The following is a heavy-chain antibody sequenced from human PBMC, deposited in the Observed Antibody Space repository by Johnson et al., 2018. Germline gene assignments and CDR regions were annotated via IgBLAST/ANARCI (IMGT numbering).Heavy chain of an antibody. J-gene: IGHJ3*02. V-gene: IGHV3-30*03. CDR3: ARRTRESSGFDI. CDR1: GFTFSSYG. CDR2: ISYDGSNK. Sequence: VQLVESGGGVVQPGRSLRLSCAASGFTFSSYGMHWVRQAPGKGLEWVAVISYDGSNKYYADSVKGRFTISRDNAKNSLYLQMNSLRAEDTAVYYCARRTRESSGFDIWGQGTTVTVSS. D-gene: IGHD3-10*01.